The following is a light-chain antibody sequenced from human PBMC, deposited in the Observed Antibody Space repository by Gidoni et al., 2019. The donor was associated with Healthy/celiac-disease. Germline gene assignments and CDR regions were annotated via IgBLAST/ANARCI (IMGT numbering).Light chain of an antibody. CDR1: QSISSY. J-gene: IGKJ2*01. CDR3: QQSYSTLYT. Sequence: DIQMNQSPSSLSASVGDRVTITCRASQSISSYLNWYQQKPGKAPKLLIYAASSLQSGVPSRFSGSGSGTDFTLTISSLQPEDFATYYCQQSYSTLYTFXXXTKLEIK. V-gene: IGKV1-39*01. CDR2: AAS.